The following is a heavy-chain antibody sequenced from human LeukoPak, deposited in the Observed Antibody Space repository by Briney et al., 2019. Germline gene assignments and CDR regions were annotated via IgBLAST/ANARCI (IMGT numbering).Heavy chain of an antibody. CDR2: IYYSGST. CDR1: GGSISSGDYY. CDR3: ARDGIVVVPAAMEVGGFDP. J-gene: IGHJ5*02. D-gene: IGHD2-2*01. Sequence: SETLSLTCTVSGGSISSGDYYWSWIRQPPGKGLEWIGYIYYSGSTNHNPSLKSRVTISVDTSKNQFSLKLSSVTAADTAVYYCARDGIVVVPAAMEVGGFDPWGQGTLVTVSS. V-gene: IGHV4-61*08.